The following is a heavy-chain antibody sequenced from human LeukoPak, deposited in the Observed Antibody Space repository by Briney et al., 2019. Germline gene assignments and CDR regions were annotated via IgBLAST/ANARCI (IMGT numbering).Heavy chain of an antibody. D-gene: IGHD3-10*01. Sequence: GGSLRLSCAASGFTFSSYGMLWVRQAPGKGLEWVTVISYDGSNKYYADSVKGRFTISRDNSKNTLYLQMNSLRAEDTAVYYCAKDLEPYYYGSGTADYWGQGTLVTVSS. CDR2: ISYDGSNK. CDR3: AKDLEPYYYGSGTADY. V-gene: IGHV3-30*18. CDR1: GFTFSSYG. J-gene: IGHJ4*02.